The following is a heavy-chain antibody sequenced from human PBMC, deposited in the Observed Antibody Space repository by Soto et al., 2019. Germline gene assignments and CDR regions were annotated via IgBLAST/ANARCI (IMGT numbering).Heavy chain of an antibody. Sequence: QVRLKGSGPDLVKPSQTLFLTSSVSGDSVTSGGHFWSGFGQPPGRALGWVGHIYYIGNTFYEPSLRSRITISVDTSKNQFSLHLTSVSAADTAVYYCARLSWDHYGSSGYVPDLWGQGTLVTVSS. CDR3: ARLSWDHYGSSGYVPDL. J-gene: IGHJ5*02. D-gene: IGHD3-22*01. CDR1: GDSVTSGGHF. V-gene: IGHV4-30-4*01. CDR2: IYYIGNT.